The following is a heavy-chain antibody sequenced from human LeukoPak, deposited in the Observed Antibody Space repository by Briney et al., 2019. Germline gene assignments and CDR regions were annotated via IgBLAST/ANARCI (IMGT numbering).Heavy chain of an antibody. CDR1: GGSISSGGYS. CDR3: ARRTRGHYDSSGYYNWFDP. V-gene: IGHV4-30-2*02. D-gene: IGHD3-22*01. J-gene: IGHJ5*02. CDR2: IYHSGST. Sequence: SETLSLTCAVSGGSISSGGYSWSWIRQPPGKGLEWIGYIYHSGSTYYNPSLKSRVTISLDTSKNQFSLKLNSVTAADTAVYYCARRTRGHYDSSGYYNWFDPWGQGTLVTVSS.